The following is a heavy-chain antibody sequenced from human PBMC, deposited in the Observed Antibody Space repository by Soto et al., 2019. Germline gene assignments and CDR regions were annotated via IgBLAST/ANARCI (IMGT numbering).Heavy chain of an antibody. V-gene: IGHV4-39*01. D-gene: IGHD1-7*01. J-gene: IGHJ3*02. Sequence: PSETLSLTCTVSGGSISSSSYYWGWIRQPPGKGLEWIGSIYYSGSTYYNPSLKSRVTISVDTSKNQFSLKLSSVTAADTAVYYCARFWLGSYNWNLPPPVDAFDIWGQGTMVTVSS. CDR1: GGSISSSSYY. CDR3: ARFWLGSYNWNLPPPVDAFDI. CDR2: IYYSGST.